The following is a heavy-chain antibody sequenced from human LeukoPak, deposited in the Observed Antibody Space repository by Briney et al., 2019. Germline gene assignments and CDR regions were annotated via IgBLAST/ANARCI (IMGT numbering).Heavy chain of an antibody. CDR2: IDPSDSYT. J-gene: IGHJ4*02. Sequence: GESLKISCKGSGYSFTSYWISWVRQMPGKGLEWMGRIDPSDSYTNYSPSFQGHVTISADKSISTAYLQWSSLKASDTAMYYCARQPYCGGDCYFYDYWGQGTLVTVSS. V-gene: IGHV5-10-1*01. CDR1: GYSFTSYW. D-gene: IGHD2-21*02. CDR3: ARQPYCGGDCYFYDY.